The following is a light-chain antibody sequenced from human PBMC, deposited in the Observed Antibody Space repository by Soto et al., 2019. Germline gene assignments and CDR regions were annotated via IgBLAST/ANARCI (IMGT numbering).Light chain of an antibody. CDR2: EVN. Sequence: QSALTQPASVSGSPGQSITISCTGTSSDIGTYKYVSWFQHHPGKAPKLIIFEVNKRPSGVSSRFSGSKSGNTASLTISGLQAEDEADYYCCSYAGDGSYVIFGGGTKLTVL. CDR1: SSDIGTYKY. CDR3: CSYAGDGSYVI. J-gene: IGLJ2*01. V-gene: IGLV2-23*02.